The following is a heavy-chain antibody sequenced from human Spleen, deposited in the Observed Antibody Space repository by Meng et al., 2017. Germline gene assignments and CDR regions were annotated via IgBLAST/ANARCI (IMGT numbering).Heavy chain of an antibody. CDR3: AIRIAAAGTFDY. CDR1: GSMFDTYA. D-gene: IGHD6-13*01. CDR2: ISGRRSST. J-gene: IGHJ4*02. Sequence: GGSLRLSCEASGSMFDTYALHWVRQAPGQGLEWVAGISGRRSSTYYADSVKGRFFISRDNSKNALYLQMNSLRAEDTAVYYYAIRIAAAGTFDYWGQGTRVTGYS. V-gene: IGHV3-23*01.